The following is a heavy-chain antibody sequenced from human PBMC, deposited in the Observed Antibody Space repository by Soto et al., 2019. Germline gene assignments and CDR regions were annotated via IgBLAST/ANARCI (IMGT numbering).Heavy chain of an antibody. J-gene: IGHJ4*02. CDR2: IYYSGST. V-gene: IGHV4-39*01. CDR3: ARHRGLTAMVTWVYFDY. CDR1: GGSISSSSYY. Sequence: KPSETLSLTCTVSGGSISSSSYYWGWIRQPPGKGLEWIGSIYYSGSTYCNPSLKSRVTISVDTSKNQFSLKLSSVTAADTAVYYCARHRGLTAMVTWVYFDYWGQGTLVTVSS. D-gene: IGHD5-18*01.